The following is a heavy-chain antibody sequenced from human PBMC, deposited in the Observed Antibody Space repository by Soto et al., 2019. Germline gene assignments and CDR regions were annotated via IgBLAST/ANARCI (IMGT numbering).Heavy chain of an antibody. CDR2: ISGSGGST. V-gene: IGHV3-23*01. Sequence: EVQLLESGGGLVLPGGSLRLSCAASGFTFSSYAMSWVRQAPGKGLEWVSGISGSGGSTYYTDSVKGRFTISRDNSKNTLYLQMSSLRAEDTAVYYCAKRATVTTREYFDFWGQGTLVTVSS. CDR1: GFTFSSYA. CDR3: AKRATVTTREYFDF. J-gene: IGHJ4*02. D-gene: IGHD4-17*01.